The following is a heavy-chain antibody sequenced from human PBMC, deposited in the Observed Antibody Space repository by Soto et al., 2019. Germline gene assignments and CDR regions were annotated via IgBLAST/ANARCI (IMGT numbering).Heavy chain of an antibody. CDR3: ARTGLGRYDFCSGYYISGYYSYYMDV. Sequence: SETLSLTCTVSGGSISSYYWSWIRQPPGKGLEWIGYIYYSGSTNYNPSLKSGVTISVDTSKNQFSLKLSSVTGADTAVYYCARTGLGRYDFCSGYYISGYYSYYMDVWGKGTTVTVSS. D-gene: IGHD3-3*01. V-gene: IGHV4-59*01. CDR2: IYYSGST. CDR1: GGSISSYY. J-gene: IGHJ6*03.